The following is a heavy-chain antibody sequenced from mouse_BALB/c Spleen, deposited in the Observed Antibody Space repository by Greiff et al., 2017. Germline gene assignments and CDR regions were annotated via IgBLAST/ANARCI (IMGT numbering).Heavy chain of an antibody. D-gene: IGHD1-1*01. CDR3: ARSIYYYGSSYWYFDV. V-gene: IGHV1S81*02. CDR1: GYTFTSYW. CDR2: INPSNGRT. J-gene: IGHJ1*01. Sequence: VQLQQPGAELVKPGASVKLSCKASGYTFTSYWMHWVKQRPGQGLEWIGEINPSNGRTNYNEKFKSKATLTVDKSSSTAYMQLSSLTSEDSAVYYCARSIYYYGSSYWYFDVWGAGTTVTVSS.